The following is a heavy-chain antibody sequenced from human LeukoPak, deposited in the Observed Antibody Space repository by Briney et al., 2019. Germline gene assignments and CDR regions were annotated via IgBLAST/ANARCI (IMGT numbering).Heavy chain of an antibody. Sequence: ASVKVSCKASGGTFSSYAISWVRQAPGQGLEWMGGIIPIFGTANYAQKFQGRVTITADKSTSTAYMELSSLRSDDTAVYYCARFGLGKHIEVAGIPFDIWGQGTMVTVSS. CDR3: ARFGLGKHIEVAGIPFDI. CDR1: GGTFSSYA. J-gene: IGHJ3*02. CDR2: IIPIFGTA. D-gene: IGHD6-19*01. V-gene: IGHV1-69*06.